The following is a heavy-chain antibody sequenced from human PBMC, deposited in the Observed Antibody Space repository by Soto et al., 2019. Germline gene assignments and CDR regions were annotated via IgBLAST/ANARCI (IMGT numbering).Heavy chain of an antibody. D-gene: IGHD3-22*01. Sequence: SETLSLTCTVSGGSISSSSYYWGWIRQPPGKGLEWIGSIYYSGSTYYNPSLKSRVTISVDTSKNQFSLKLSSVTAADTAVYYCARDREDTAYYYDSSGNRVLRHLDYWGQGTLVTVSS. CDR3: ARDREDTAYYYDSSGNRVLRHLDY. CDR1: GGSISSSSYY. CDR2: IYYSGST. J-gene: IGHJ4*02. V-gene: IGHV4-39*07.